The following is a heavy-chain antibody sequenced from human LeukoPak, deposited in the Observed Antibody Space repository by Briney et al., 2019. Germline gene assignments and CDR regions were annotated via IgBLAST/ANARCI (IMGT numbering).Heavy chain of an antibody. CDR1: GGSFSGYS. Sequence: SETLSLTCAVYGGSFSGYSWSWTRQPPGKGLEWIGEINHSGNTNYNPSLKSRVTISVDTSKNQFSLKLSSVTAADTAVYYCARVPYSSSWYADYWGQGTLVTVSS. J-gene: IGHJ4*02. V-gene: IGHV4-34*01. CDR3: ARVPYSSSWYADY. CDR2: INHSGNT. D-gene: IGHD6-13*01.